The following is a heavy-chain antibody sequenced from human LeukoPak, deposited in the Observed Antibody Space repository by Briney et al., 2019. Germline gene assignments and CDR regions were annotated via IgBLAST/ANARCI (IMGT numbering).Heavy chain of an antibody. CDR3: AELGITMIGGV. CDR2: ISTSGLTI. CDR1: GFIFSSYE. V-gene: IGHV3-48*03. J-gene: IGHJ6*04. Sequence: GGSLRLSCAASGFIFSSYEMNWVRQAPGKGLEWVSYISTSGLTIYYADSVKGRFAISRDNANNSLYLQMNSLRAEDTAVYHCAELGITMIGGVWGKGTTVTISS. D-gene: IGHD3-10*02.